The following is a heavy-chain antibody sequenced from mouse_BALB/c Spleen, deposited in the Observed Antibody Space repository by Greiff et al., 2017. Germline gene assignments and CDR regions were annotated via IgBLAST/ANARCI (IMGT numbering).Heavy chain of an antibody. V-gene: IGHV2-9*02. CDR3: AREYYYGPWFAY. J-gene: IGHJ3*01. D-gene: IGHD1-1*01. Sequence: QVQLKESGPGLVAPSQSLSITCTVSGFSLTSYGAHWVRQPPGKGLEWLGVIWAGGSTNYNSALMSRLSISKDNSKSQVFLKMNSLQTDDTAMYYCAREYYYGPWFAYWGQGTLVTVSA. CDR1: GFSLTSYG. CDR2: IWAGGST.